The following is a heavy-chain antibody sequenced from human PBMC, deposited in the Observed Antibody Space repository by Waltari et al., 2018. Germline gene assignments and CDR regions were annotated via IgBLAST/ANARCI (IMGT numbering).Heavy chain of an antibody. CDR3: GRDSGWYAY. D-gene: IGHD6-19*01. CDR1: GDSLNTNDFY. CDR2: IFYTGTT. J-gene: IGHJ4*02. Sequence: QLQLQESGPRLVKPPETLSLTCTVSGDSLNTNDFYWGWIRQTPGKGLEWIGSIFYTGTTYYVPSLRSRATLSVDTSKNQFSLTLHSVTAADTAIYYCGRDSGWYAYWGQGIQITVSS. V-gene: IGHV4-39*07.